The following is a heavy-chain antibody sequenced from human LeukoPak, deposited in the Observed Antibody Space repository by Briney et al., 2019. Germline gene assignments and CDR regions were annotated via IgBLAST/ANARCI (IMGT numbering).Heavy chain of an antibody. Sequence: GRSLRLSCAASGFTFSSYAMHWVRQAPGKGLEWVTVISYDGSNKDYADSVKGRFTISRDTSKNTLYLQMNSLRAEDTAVYYCAKDFFRNSYCYCAFDIWGQGTMVTVSS. CDR2: ISYDGSNK. V-gene: IGHV3-30*18. J-gene: IGHJ3*02. CDR3: AKDFFRNSYCYCAFDI. CDR1: GFTFSSYA. D-gene: IGHD5-18*01.